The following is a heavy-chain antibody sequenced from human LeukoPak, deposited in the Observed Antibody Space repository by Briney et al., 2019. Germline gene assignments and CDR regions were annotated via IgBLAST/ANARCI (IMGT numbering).Heavy chain of an antibody. J-gene: IGHJ2*01. CDR1: GFTFSTYS. CDR3: ATTPGGDSSGYYPWYFDL. D-gene: IGHD3-22*01. CDR2: ISSGSIHI. V-gene: IGHV3-21*01. Sequence: GGSLRLSCAASGFTFSTYSMNWVRQAPGKGLEWVSSISSGSIHIYYADSVQGRFTISKDNAKNSLYLQMNGLRAEDTAVYYCATTPGGDSSGYYPWYFDLWGRGTLVTVSS.